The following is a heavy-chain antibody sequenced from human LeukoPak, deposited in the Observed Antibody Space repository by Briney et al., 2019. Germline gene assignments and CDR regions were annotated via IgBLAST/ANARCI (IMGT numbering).Heavy chain of an antibody. V-gene: IGHV4-59*12. CDR1: GGSINNYY. J-gene: IGHJ4*02. CDR2: IYYSGST. Sequence: SETLSLTCTVSGGSINNYYWNWIRQPPGKGLEWIGYIYYSGSTNYNPSLKSRVTISVDKSKNQFSLKLSSVTAADTAVYYCARDQGGWRNFDYWGQGTLVTVSS. D-gene: IGHD6-19*01. CDR3: ARDQGGWRNFDY.